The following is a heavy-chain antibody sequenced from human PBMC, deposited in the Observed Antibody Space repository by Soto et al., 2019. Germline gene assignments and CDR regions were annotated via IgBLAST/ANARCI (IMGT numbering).Heavy chain of an antibody. CDR2: IHYGGST. Sequence: SETLSLTCTVSGGPISSADYYWRWIRQPPGRGLEWIGYIHYGGSTYYNPSLKSRVTISVDTSKNQFSLKLSSVTAADTAVYYCARELASLHIYNWLDPWGQGTLVTVSS. J-gene: IGHJ5*02. CDR3: ARELASLHIYNWLDP. D-gene: IGHD2-21*01. CDR1: GGPISSADYY. V-gene: IGHV4-30-4*01.